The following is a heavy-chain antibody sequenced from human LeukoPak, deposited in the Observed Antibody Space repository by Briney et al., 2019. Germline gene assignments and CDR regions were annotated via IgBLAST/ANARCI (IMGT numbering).Heavy chain of an antibody. V-gene: IGHV3-48*01. J-gene: IGHJ4*02. D-gene: IGHD1-26*01. CDR3: AREMSGSLFY. CDR2: ISSSSSTI. Sequence: GGSLRLSCAASGFTFSSYSMNWVRQAPGKGLEWVSYISSSSSTIYYADSVKGRFTISRDNAKNTLYLQMNGLRAEDTAMYYCAREMSGSLFYWGQGTLVTVSS. CDR1: GFTFSSYS.